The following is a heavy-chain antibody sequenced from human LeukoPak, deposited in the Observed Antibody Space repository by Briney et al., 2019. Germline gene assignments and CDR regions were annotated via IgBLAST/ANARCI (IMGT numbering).Heavy chain of an antibody. CDR3: ARDSMDGYYYYYGMDV. J-gene: IGHJ6*02. D-gene: IGHD2-2*01. Sequence: GGSLRLSCAASGFTFSSYSMNWVRQAPGKGLEWVSPISSSSSYIYYADSVKGRFTISRDNAKNSLYLQMNSLRAEDTAVYYCARDSMDGYYYYYGMDVWGQGTTVTVSS. CDR1: GFTFSSYS. CDR2: ISSSSSYI. V-gene: IGHV3-21*01.